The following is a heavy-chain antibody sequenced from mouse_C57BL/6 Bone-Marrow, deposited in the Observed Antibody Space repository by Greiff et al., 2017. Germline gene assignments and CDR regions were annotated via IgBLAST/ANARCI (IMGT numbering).Heavy chain of an antibody. V-gene: IGHV8-12*01. CDR1: GFSLSTSGMG. CDR2: FYWDDAK. J-gene: IGHJ1*03. CDR3: ARRAYGNYWYFDV. D-gene: IGHD2-1*01. Sequence: ASGPGILQSSQTLSLTCSFSGFSLSTSGMGVSWIRQPSGKGLEWLAHFYWDDAKRYTPSLKSRLTISKDTSRNQVFRKSTSVYTADTATYSWARRAYGNYWYFDVWGTGTTVTVSS.